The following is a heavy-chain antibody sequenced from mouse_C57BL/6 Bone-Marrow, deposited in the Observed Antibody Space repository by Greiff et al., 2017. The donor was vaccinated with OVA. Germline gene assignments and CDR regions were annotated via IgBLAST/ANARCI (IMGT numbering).Heavy chain of an antibody. J-gene: IGHJ3*01. CDR1: GFTFSSYA. Sequence: EVQRVESGEGLVKPGGSLKLSCAASGFTFSSYAMSWVRQTPEKRLEWVAYISSGGDYIYYADNVKGRFTISRDNARNTLYMQMSSLKSEDTAMYYCTRDDYDGFAYWGQGTLVTVSA. CDR3: TRDDYDGFAY. D-gene: IGHD2-4*01. CDR2: ISSGGDYI. V-gene: IGHV5-9-1*02.